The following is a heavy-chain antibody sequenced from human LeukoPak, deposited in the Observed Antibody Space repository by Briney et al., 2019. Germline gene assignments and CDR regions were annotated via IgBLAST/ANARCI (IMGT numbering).Heavy chain of an antibody. J-gene: IGHJ4*02. V-gene: IGHV3-9*03. CDR3: AKDLNSELGITPFDY. CDR2: ISWNSGSI. D-gene: IGHD7-27*01. CDR1: GFTFDDYA. Sequence: PGRSLRLSCAASGFTFDDYAMHWVRQAPGKGLEWVSGISWNSGSIGYADSEKGRFTISRDNAKTSLYLQMNSLRAEDMALYYCAKDLNSELGITPFDYWGQGTLVTVSS.